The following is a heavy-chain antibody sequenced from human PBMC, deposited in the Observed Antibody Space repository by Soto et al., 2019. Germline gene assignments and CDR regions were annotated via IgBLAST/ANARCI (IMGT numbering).Heavy chain of an antibody. CDR2: IDPSDSYT. V-gene: IGHV5-10-1*01. D-gene: IGHD5-12*01. CDR3: AAGTIMGYYYGMDV. J-gene: IGHJ6*02. Sequence: PVESLKISCNGSGYSFTSYWISWVRQMPGKGLEWMGRIDPSDSYTNYSPSFQGHVTISADKSISTAYLQWSSLKASDTAMYYCAAGTIMGYYYGMDVWGQGTTVTVSS. CDR1: GYSFTSYW.